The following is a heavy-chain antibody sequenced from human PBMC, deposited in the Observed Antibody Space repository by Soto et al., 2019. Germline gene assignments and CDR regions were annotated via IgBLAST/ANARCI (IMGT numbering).Heavy chain of an antibody. J-gene: IGHJ6*02. Sequence: HPGGSLRLSCAASGFTFSSYSMNWVRQAPGKGLEWVSYISSSSSTIYYADSVKGRFTISRDNAKNSLYLQMNSLRAEDTAVYYCARDRSLYYDILTGHQGTYYGMDVWGQGTTVTVSS. D-gene: IGHD3-9*01. CDR3: ARDRSLYYDILTGHQGTYYGMDV. CDR1: GFTFSSYS. V-gene: IGHV3-48*01. CDR2: ISSSSSTI.